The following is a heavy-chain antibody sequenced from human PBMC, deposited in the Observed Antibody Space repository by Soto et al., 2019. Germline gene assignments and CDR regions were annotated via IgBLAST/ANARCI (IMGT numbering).Heavy chain of an antibody. CDR3: AKDKPNYYGSGSSFDF. CDR2: ISSDGSSQ. J-gene: IGHJ4*02. V-gene: IGHV3-30*18. CDR1: GFSFRIFG. D-gene: IGHD3-10*01. Sequence: GGSLRLSCAASGFSFRIFGMHWVRQAPGKGLEWVAVISSDGSSQYYADSVKGRFIFSRDNSKNTLYLQMNSLRAEDTAVYYCAKDKPNYYGSGSSFDFWGQGTLVTVSS.